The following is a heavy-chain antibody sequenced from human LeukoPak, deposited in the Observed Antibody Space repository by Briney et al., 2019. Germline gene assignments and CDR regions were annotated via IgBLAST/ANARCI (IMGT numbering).Heavy chain of an antibody. CDR1: GGTFSSYA. D-gene: IGHD3-16*02. V-gene: IGHV1-69*06. J-gene: IGHJ4*02. CDR2: IIPIFGTA. CDR3: AGGMITFGGVIAMFFDY. Sequence: ASVKVSCKASGGTFSSYAISWVRQAPGQGLEWMGGIIPIFGTANYAQKFQGRVTITADKSTSTAYMELSSLRSEDTAVYYCAGGMITFGGVIAMFFDYWGQGTLVTVSS.